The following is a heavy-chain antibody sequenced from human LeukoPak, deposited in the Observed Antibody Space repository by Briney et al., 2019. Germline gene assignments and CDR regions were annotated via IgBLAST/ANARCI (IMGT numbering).Heavy chain of an antibody. V-gene: IGHV3-48*03. CDR2: ISSSGSTI. J-gene: IGHJ4*02. CDR1: GFTFSSYE. CDR3: ARDRYYGSGSYDY. D-gene: IGHD3-10*01. Sequence: GGSLRLSCAASGFTFSSYEMNWVRQAPGKGLEWVSHISSSGSTIYYADSVKGRFTISRDNAKNSLYLQVNSLRAEDTGVYYCARDRYYGSGSYDYWGQGTLVTVSS.